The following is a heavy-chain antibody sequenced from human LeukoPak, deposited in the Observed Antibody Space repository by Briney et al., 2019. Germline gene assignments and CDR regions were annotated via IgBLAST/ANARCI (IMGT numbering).Heavy chain of an antibody. J-gene: IGHJ4*02. V-gene: IGHV3-21*01. Sequence: PGGSLRLSCAASGFTVSSNYMNWVRQAPGKGLEWVSSISSSSSYIYYADSVKGRFTISRDNAKNSLYLQMNSLRDEDTAVYYCARDLDYYDSSVGYWGQGTLVTVSS. CDR1: GFTVSSNY. CDR3: ARDLDYYDSSVGY. D-gene: IGHD3-22*01. CDR2: ISSSSSYI.